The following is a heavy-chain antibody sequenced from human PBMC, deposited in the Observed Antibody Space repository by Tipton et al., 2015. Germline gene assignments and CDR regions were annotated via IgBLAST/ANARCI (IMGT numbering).Heavy chain of an antibody. J-gene: IGHJ3*02. CDR2: VSGPGFST. D-gene: IGHD3-22*01. CDR1: GFTFSNYA. CDR3: AKVNYDDSGYYGFGAFDI. V-gene: IGHV3-23*01. Sequence: SLRLSCAASGFTFSNYAMSWVRRAPGKGPEWVSTVSGPGFSTYYADSVKGRFTISRDNSNNTFYLQMNSLRAEDTAVYYCAKVNYDDSGYYGFGAFDIWGQGTMVTVSS.